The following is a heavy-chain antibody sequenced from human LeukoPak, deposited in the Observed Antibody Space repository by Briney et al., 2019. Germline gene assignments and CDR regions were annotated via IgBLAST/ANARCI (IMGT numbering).Heavy chain of an antibody. D-gene: IGHD3-16*02. V-gene: IGHV4-31*03. J-gene: IGHJ4*02. CDR2: IYYVGNT. CDR3: ARVEVIGSTRYFDY. Sequence: SETLSLTCTVSGGSISSGGNYWSWLRQLPGKGLEWIGYIYYVGNTNYNPSLKSRLSMSVDTSKNQFSLSLTSVTAANTAVYYCARVEVIGSTRYFDYWGQGAMVSVSS. CDR1: GGSISSGGNY.